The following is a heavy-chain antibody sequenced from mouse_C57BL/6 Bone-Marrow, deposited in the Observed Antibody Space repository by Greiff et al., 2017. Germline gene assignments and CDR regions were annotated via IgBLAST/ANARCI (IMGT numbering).Heavy chain of an antibody. CDR3: AREKSSPLEWYFDG. CDR1: GYTFTNYW. D-gene: IGHD6-1*01. CDR2: IDPSDSYT. Sequence: QVQLQQPGAELVMPGASVKLSCKASGYTFTNYWMHWVKQRPGQGLEWIGEIDPSDSYTNYNQTFKGKFTFTVDKSSSTGYMQLSSLTSEDSAVYYGAREKSSPLEWYFDGWGTGTTVTVSS. J-gene: IGHJ1*03. V-gene: IGHV1-69*01.